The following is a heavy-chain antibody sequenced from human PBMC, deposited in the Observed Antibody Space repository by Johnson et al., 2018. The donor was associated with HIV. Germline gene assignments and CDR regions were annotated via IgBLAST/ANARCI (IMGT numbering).Heavy chain of an antibody. V-gene: IGHV3-30*03. CDR2: ISYDGSSK. CDR1: GFTFSSYG. CDR3: AREGRTGPDTFDI. J-gene: IGHJ3*02. Sequence: MQLVESGGGVVQPWRSLRLSCAASGFTFSSYGMHWVRQAPGKGLEWVAVISYDGSSKYYADSVKGRFTVSRDNSKNTLFLQMNGLRAEDTAVYYCAREGRTGPDTFDIWGQGTMLTVSS.